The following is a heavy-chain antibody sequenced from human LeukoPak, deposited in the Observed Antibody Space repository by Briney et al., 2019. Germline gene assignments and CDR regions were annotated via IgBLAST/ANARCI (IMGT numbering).Heavy chain of an antibody. V-gene: IGHV3-21*01. CDR3: ARDRAPRGYSGYLTIDY. CDR1: GFTFSSYS. CDR2: ISSSSSYI. J-gene: IGHJ4*02. D-gene: IGHD5-12*01. Sequence: PGGSLRLSCAASGFTFSSYSMNWVRQAPGKGLEWVSSISSSSSYIYYADSVKGRFTISRDNAKNSLYLQMNSLRAEDTAVYYCARDRAPRGYSGYLTIDYWGQGTLVTVSS.